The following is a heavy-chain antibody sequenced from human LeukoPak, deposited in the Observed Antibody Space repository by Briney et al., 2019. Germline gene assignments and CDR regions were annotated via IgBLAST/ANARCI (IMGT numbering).Heavy chain of an antibody. CDR2: IWHSGHT. J-gene: IGHJ4*02. CDR3: ARARESMATAGSYFDY. V-gene: IGHV4-30-2*01. D-gene: IGHD6-13*01. Sequence: PSQTLSLTCAVSGGSIGSGDYSWSWIRQPPGSGLEWIGYIWHSGHTNYNPSLRSRVTISVARSNNQFSLRLSSVTAADTAVYYCARARESMATAGSYFDYWDQGTLVTVSS. CDR1: GGSIGSGDYS.